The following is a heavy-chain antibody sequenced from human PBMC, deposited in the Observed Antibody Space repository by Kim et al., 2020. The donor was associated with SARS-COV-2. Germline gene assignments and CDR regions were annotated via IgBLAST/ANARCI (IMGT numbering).Heavy chain of an antibody. Sequence: YIYYVDYVKGRLTISRENAKNSLDLQMNSLRAEDTAVYYCATIAGAGTVYWGQGTLVTVSS. V-gene: IGHV3-21*01. CDR2: YI. D-gene: IGHD6-13*01. J-gene: IGHJ4*02. CDR3: ATIAGAGTVY.